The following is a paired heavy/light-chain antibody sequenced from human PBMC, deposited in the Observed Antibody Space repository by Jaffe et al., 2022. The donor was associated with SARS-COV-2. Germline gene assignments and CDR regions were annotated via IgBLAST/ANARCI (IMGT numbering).Heavy chain of an antibody. CDR3: VRTIYQSPTGYDY. CDR1: GFTFSSYA. CDR2: ISGRGDRT. V-gene: IGHV3-23*01. D-gene: IGHD3-9*01. Sequence: EVQLLESGGGLVQPGGSLRLSCAASGFTFSSYALSWVRQAPGKGLEWVSGISGRGDRTYYTDSAKGRFTISRDTSKNTVHLQMNSLRAEDTAIYYCVRTIYQSPTGYDYWGQGTLVIASS. J-gene: IGHJ4*02.
Light chain of an antibody. J-gene: IGKJ4*01. Sequence: DIVMTQSPLSLPVTPGEPASISCRSSQSLLHSNGHNYLDWYLQKPGQSPQLLIYLGSNRASGVPDRFSGSGSGTDFTLKISRVEAEDVGVYYCMQALETPLTFGGGTKVEIK. V-gene: IGKV2-28*01. CDR1: QSLLHSNGHNY. CDR3: MQALETPLT. CDR2: LGS.